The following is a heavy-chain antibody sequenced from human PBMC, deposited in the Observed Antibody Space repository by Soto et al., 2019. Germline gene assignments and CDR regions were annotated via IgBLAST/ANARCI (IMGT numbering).Heavy chain of an antibody. Sequence: GGSLRLSCAASGFTFSSYSMNWVRQAPGKGLEWVSYISSSSSTIYYADSVKGRFTISRDNAKNSLYLQMNSLRDEDTAVYYCARRWLAFTLCDYWGQGTLVTAPQ. CDR1: GFTFSSYS. CDR2: ISSSSSTI. CDR3: ARRWLAFTLCDY. D-gene: IGHD6-19*01. V-gene: IGHV3-48*02. J-gene: IGHJ4*02.